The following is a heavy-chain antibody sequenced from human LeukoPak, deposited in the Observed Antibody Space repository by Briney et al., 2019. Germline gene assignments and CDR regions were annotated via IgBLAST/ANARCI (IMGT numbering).Heavy chain of an antibody. V-gene: IGHV1-18*01. CDR2: ISGYDGNT. J-gene: IGHJ4*02. CDR1: GYAFSSYG. CDR3: VRDAYGSRKGYFDY. Sequence: GASVKVSCKTSGYAFSSYGFSWVRQAPGQGLEWMGWISGYDGNTKSVEKIQGRVTMTTDTSTSTAYMELRSLISDDTAVYYCVRDAYGSRKGYFDYWGQGTLVTVSS. D-gene: IGHD3-10*01.